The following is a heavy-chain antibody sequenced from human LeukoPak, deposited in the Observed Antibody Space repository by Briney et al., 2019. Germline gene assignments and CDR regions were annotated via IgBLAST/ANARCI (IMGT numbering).Heavy chain of an antibody. Sequence: SETLSLTCTVSGGSLSSGRYYWSWIRQTAVKGLQWIGRIYISGSTNYSPSLKSRVTISLDTSNNQFSLNLSSVTAADTAVYYCARDVLPHSYYYMDVWGKGTTVTVSS. CDR1: GGSLSSGRYY. V-gene: IGHV4-61*02. CDR2: IYISGST. CDR3: ARDVLPHSYYYMDV. J-gene: IGHJ6*03.